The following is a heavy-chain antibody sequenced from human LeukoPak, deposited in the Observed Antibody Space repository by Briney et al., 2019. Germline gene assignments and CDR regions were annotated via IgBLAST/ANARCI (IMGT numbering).Heavy chain of an antibody. V-gene: IGHV3-30*18. CDR1: GFTFSSYG. CDR2: ISYDGSNK. Sequence: GGSLRLSCAASGFTFSSYGMHWVRQAPGKGLEWVAVISYDGSNKYYADSVKGRFTISRDNSKNTLYLQMNSLRAEDTAVYYCAKDPNDCGGDCYPDYWGQGTLVTVSS. J-gene: IGHJ4*02. D-gene: IGHD2-21*02. CDR3: AKDPNDCGGDCYPDY.